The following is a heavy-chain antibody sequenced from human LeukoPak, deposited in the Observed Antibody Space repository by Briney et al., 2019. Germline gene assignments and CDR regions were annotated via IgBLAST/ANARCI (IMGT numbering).Heavy chain of an antibody. CDR1: AFTFSSYG. Sequence: GGSLRLSCAASAFTFSSYGMHWVRQAPGKGLEWVAVIWYDGSNKYYADSVKGRFTISRGNSKNTLYLQMNSLRAEDTAVYYCARDKGYCSSTSCSHYYYYGMDVWGQGTTVTVSS. D-gene: IGHD2-2*01. CDR2: IWYDGSNK. J-gene: IGHJ6*02. V-gene: IGHV3-33*08. CDR3: ARDKGYCSSTSCSHYYYYGMDV.